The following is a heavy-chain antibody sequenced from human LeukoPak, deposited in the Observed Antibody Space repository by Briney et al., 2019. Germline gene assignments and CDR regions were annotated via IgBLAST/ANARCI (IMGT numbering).Heavy chain of an antibody. D-gene: IGHD3-10*01. V-gene: IGHV3-64*01. CDR1: GFTFSSYA. Sequence: GGSLRLPCAASGFTFSSYAMHWVRQAPGKGLEYVSGISSNGGSTYYANSVKGRFTISRDNSKNTLYLQMNSLRAEDTAVYYCAKALWSESDYWGQGTLVTVSS. CDR3: AKALWSESDY. J-gene: IGHJ4*02. CDR2: ISSNGGST.